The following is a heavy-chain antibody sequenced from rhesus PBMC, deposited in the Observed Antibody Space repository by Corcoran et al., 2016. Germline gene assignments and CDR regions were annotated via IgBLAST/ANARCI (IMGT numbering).Heavy chain of an antibody. CDR3: ARSLRTSVYSGSWNDRWFDY. CDR2: INGNSGST. D-gene: IGHD6-25*01. J-gene: IGHJ4*01. CDR1: GGSFSSYW. V-gene: IGHV4-80*01. Sequence: QVQLQESGPGLVKPSETLSLTCAVSGGSFSSYWWSWIRQPPGKGLEWIGEINGNSGSTNYNPSLKSRVTISKDASKNQFSLELSSVTAADTAVYYCARSLRTSVYSGSWNDRWFDYWGQGVLVTVSS.